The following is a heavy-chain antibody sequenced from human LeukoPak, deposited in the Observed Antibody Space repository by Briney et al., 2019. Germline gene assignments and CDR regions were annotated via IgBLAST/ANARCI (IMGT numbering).Heavy chain of an antibody. CDR1: GYTFTSYY. Sequence: GASVKVSCKASGYTFTSYYMHWVRQAPGQGLEWMGTINPIGGSRSYAQKFQGRVTMTRDTSTSTVYMDLSSLRSEDTAVYYCARDDTGDFDHWGQGTLVTVSS. D-gene: IGHD3-10*01. J-gene: IGHJ4*02. CDR3: ARDDTGDFDH. V-gene: IGHV1-46*01. CDR2: INPIGGSR.